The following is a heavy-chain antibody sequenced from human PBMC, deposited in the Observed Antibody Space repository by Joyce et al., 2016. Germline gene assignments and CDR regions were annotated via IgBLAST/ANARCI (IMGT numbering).Heavy chain of an antibody. V-gene: IGHV1-8*02. CDR2: RNPNSGDT. D-gene: IGHD2-2*01. CDR1: GFAFTSYV. J-gene: IGHJ6*03. Sequence: QVQLVQSGAEVKKPGASVRVSCKASGFAFTSYVIKWVRQATGQGLEWMGWRNPNSGDTGFAQKVQDRLTMTRNTSISTAYMELSSLRSEDTAVYYCARGPPTPGYCTNTSCWFGAYYYYMDVWGKGTAVTVSS. CDR3: ARGPPTPGYCTNTSCWFGAYYYYMDV.